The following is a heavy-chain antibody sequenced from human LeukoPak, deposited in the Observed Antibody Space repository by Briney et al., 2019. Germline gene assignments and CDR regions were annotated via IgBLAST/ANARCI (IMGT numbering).Heavy chain of an antibody. CDR3: ASLAVAGIDY. J-gene: IGHJ4*02. CDR1: GFTFSSYA. D-gene: IGHD6-19*01. Sequence: PGGSLRLSCAASGFTFSSYAIHWVRQAPGKGLEWVAVISYDGSNKYYADSVKGRFTISRDNSKNTLYLQMNSLRAEDTAVYYCASLAVAGIDYWGQGTLVTVSS. CDR2: ISYDGSNK. V-gene: IGHV3-30*01.